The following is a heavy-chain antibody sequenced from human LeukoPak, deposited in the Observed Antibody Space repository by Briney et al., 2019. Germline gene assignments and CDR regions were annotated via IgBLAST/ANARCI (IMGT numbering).Heavy chain of an antibody. CDR1: GFTFSGFP. Sequence: PGGSLRLSCAASGFTFSGFPMSWVRQAPGKGLEWVSSISGSGGSTYYADSVKGRFTISRDTSKNTLFLQMNSLRAEDTAVYYCARVGIGGAYYNDYWGQGTLVTVSS. J-gene: IGHJ4*02. V-gene: IGHV3-23*01. CDR2: ISGSGGST. CDR3: ARVGIGGAYYNDY. D-gene: IGHD3-22*01.